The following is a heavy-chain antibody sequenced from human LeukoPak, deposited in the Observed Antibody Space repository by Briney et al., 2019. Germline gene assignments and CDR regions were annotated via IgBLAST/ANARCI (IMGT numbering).Heavy chain of an antibody. Sequence: GGSLRLSCAASGFTFSSYGMHWVRQAPGKGLEWVAFIRYDGSNKYYADSVKGRFTISRDNSKNTLYLQMNSLRAEDTAVYYCAKDARVWSSRTYFDYWGQGTLVTVSS. V-gene: IGHV3-30*02. CDR3: AKDARVWSSRTYFDY. D-gene: IGHD3-10*01. CDR1: GFTFSSYG. CDR2: IRYDGSNK. J-gene: IGHJ4*02.